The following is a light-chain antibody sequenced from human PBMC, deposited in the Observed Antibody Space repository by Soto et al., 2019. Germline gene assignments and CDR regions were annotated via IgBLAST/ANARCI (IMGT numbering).Light chain of an antibody. CDR1: SSDVGSYNL. V-gene: IGLV2-23*01. Sequence: QSALTQPASVSVSPGQSITISFTGTSSDVGSYNLVSWYQQHPGKDPKLLIYEGSKRPSGVSNRFSGSKSGNTASLTISRLHAEDEADYYCCSYAGSSPYVFGAGTKVTVL. J-gene: IGLJ1*01. CDR3: CSYAGSSPYV. CDR2: EGS.